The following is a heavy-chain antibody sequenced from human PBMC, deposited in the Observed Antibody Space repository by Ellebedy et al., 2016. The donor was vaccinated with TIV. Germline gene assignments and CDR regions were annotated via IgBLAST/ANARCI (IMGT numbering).Heavy chain of an antibody. V-gene: IGHV3-23*01. CDR3: ARFWMVEGSWLDS. D-gene: IGHD3-3*01. Sequence: GGSLRLXXVASELTFGGYAMTWVRQAPGKGLEWVGVVSVSGDSAYYANSVRGRFTISRDDSKNTLYLQMNSLRLDDTAVYYCARFWMVEGSWLDSWGRGTRVTVSS. CDR2: VSVSGDSA. CDR1: ELTFGGYA. J-gene: IGHJ5*01.